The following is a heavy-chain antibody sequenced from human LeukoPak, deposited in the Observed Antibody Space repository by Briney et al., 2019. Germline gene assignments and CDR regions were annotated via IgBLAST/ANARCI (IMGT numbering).Heavy chain of an antibody. J-gene: IGHJ4*02. Sequence: PGRSQRLSCAASGFTLSSYGMHWVRQAPGKGREGVAVISYDGSNKYYADSVKGRFTISRDNSKNTLYLQMNSLRAEHTAVYYCAKDRYSSGWYYFDYWGQGTLVTVSS. V-gene: IGHV3-30*18. CDR2: ISYDGSNK. CDR3: AKDRYSSGWYYFDY. CDR1: GFTLSSYG. D-gene: IGHD6-19*01.